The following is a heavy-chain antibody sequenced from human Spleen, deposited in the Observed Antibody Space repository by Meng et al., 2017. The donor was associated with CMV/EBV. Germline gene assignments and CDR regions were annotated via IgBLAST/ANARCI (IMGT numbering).Heavy chain of an antibody. CDR2: MSPNTGDA. V-gene: IGHV1-8*01. CDR3: ARGSQSPQHTTVFGVVISPPRSTPSRRTAGHWLDP. D-gene: IGHD3-3*01. Sequence: ASVKVSCKTSGYIFTNFDIIWVRQATGQGLEWLGWMSPNTGDAVYAQKFQGRVTMTRDTSISTAYMEFSSLRSEDTAVYFCARGSQSPQHTTVFGVVISPPRSTPSRRTAGHWLDPWGQGTLVTVSS. CDR1: GYIFTNFD. J-gene: IGHJ5*02.